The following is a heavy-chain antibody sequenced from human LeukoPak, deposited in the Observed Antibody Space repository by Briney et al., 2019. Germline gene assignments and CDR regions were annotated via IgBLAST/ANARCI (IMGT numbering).Heavy chain of an antibody. CDR2: ISATGSYT. J-gene: IGHJ4*02. CDR1: GFTFSTYS. V-gene: IGHV3-21*01. Sequence: GGSLRLSCAASGFTFSTYSMNCVRRAPGKGLEWVSSISATGSYTYYADSVKGRFTISRDSAKSSLYLQMSSLRAEDTAVYYCARVGAYTDYAPDYGGQGTLVTVSS. D-gene: IGHD4-17*01. CDR3: ARVGAYTDYAPDY.